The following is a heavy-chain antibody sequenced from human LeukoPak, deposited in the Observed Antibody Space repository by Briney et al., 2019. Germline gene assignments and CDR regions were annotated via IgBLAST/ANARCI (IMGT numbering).Heavy chain of an antibody. CDR2: ISAYNGNT. V-gene: IGHV1-18*01. J-gene: IGHJ5*02. CDR1: GYTFTSYG. CDR3: ARDTYYYDNSGRRFDP. Sequence: ASVKVSCKASGYTFTSYGISWVRQAPGQGLEWMGWISAYNGNTNYAQKLQGRVTMTTDTSTSTAYMELRSLRSDDTAVYYCARDTYYYDNSGRRFDPWGQGTLVTVSS. D-gene: IGHD3-22*01.